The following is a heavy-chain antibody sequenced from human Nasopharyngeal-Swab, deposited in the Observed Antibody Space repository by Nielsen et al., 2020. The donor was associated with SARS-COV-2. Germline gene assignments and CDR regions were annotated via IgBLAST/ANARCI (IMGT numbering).Heavy chain of an antibody. D-gene: IGHD2-15*01. V-gene: IGHV5-51*01. CDR3: ARHLFPRGDYYGMDV. CDR2: IYPGDSDT. J-gene: IGHJ6*02. Sequence: VRQMPGKGLEWMGIIYPGDSDTRYSPSFQGQVTISADKSISTAYLQWSSLKASDTAIYYCARHLFPRGDYYGMDVWGQGTTVPSP.